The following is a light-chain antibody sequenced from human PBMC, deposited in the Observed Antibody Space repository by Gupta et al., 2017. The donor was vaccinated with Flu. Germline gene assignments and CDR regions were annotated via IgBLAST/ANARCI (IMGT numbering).Light chain of an antibody. CDR2: ENN. Sequence: QSVLTQPPSVSAAPGQKVTIACSGSSSNIGEFYVSWYQQLPGTAPKLLIYENNKRPSVIPDRFSGSRSETSATLVITGLLTGDEADYYCGTWDSRLSGWVFGGGTTLTVL. CDR3: GTWDSRLSGWV. CDR1: SSNIGEFY. J-gene: IGLJ3*02. V-gene: IGLV1-51*02.